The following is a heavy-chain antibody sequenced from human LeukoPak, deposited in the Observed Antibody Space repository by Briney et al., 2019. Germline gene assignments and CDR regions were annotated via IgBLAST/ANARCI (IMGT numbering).Heavy chain of an antibody. CDR3: ARKVGMSFDY. D-gene: IGHD2-21*01. CDR2: MYYSGST. J-gene: IGHJ4*02. Sequence: SETLSLTCTVSGGCISSFYWSWIRQPPGKGLEWIGFMYYSGSTNYNPSFKTRVTISVDTSKNQLSLNLSSVTAADTAVYYCARKVGMSFDYWGQGTLATVSS. V-gene: IGHV4-59*08. CDR1: GGCISSFY.